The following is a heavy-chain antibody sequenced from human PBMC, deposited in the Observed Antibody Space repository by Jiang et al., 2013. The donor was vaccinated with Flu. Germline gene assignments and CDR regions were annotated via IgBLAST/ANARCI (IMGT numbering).Heavy chain of an antibody. D-gene: IGHD2-2*01. CDR2: IYTSGST. J-gene: IGHJ4*02. Sequence: PGLVKPSQTLSLTCTVSGGSISSGSYYWSWIRQPAGKGLEWIGRIYTSGSTNYNPSLKSRVTISVDTSKNQFSLKLSSVTAADTAVYYCARSYQGGYPYYFDYWGQGTLVTVSS. CDR1: GGSISSGSYY. V-gene: IGHV4-61*02. CDR3: ARSYQGGYPYYFDY.